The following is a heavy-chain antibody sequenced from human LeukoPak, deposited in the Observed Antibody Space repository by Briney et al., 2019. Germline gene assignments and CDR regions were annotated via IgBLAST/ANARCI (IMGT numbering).Heavy chain of an antibody. V-gene: IGHV4-34*01. D-gene: IGHD5-24*01. CDR3: ARGNNTVRWLRYYYFDY. CDR1: GGSFSGYY. Sequence: SETLSLTCAVYGGSFSGYYWSWIRQPPGKGLEWIGEINHSGSTNYNPSLKSRVTISVDTSKNQFSLKLSSVTAADTAVYYCARGNNTVRWLRYYYFDYWGQGTLVTVSS. J-gene: IGHJ4*02. CDR2: INHSGST.